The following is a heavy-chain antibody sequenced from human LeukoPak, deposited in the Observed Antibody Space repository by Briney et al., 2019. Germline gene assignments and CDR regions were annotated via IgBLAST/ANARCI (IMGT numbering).Heavy chain of an antibody. D-gene: IGHD5-18*01. V-gene: IGHV3-48*03. CDR1: GFTFSSYE. CDR3: ARSPGLYSYGSAY. Sequence: PGGSLRLSCAASGFTFSSYEMNWVRQAPGKGLEWVSYISSSGSTIYYADSVKGRFTISRDNAKNSLYLQMNSLRAEDTAVYYCARSPGLYSYGSAYWGQGTLVTVSS. J-gene: IGHJ4*02. CDR2: ISSSGSTI.